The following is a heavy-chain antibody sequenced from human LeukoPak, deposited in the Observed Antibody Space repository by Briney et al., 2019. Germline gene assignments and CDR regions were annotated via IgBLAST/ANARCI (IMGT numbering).Heavy chain of an antibody. CDR1: GYTLTELS. D-gene: IGHD5-12*01. CDR3: AREIPQENRVATGWFDP. V-gene: IGHV1-24*01. Sequence: ASVKVSCKVSGYTLTELSMHWVRQAPGKGLEWMGGFDPEDGETIYAQKFQGRVTMTEDTSTDTAYMELSSLRSEDTAVYYCAREIPQENRVATGWFDPGAREPWSPSPQ. J-gene: IGHJ5*02. CDR2: FDPEDGET.